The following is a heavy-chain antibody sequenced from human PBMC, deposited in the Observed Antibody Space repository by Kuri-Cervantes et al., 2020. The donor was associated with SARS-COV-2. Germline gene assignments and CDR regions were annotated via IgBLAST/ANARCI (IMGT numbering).Heavy chain of an antibody. CDR1: GGTFGSYA. J-gene: IGHJ6*02. CDR3: AAGVVGATHFSYYGMDV. D-gene: IGHD1-26*01. Sequence: SVKVSCKASGGTFGSYAISWVRQAPGQGLEWRGGIIPIFGTANYAQKFQGRVTITADESTSTVYMDVSSLRSEDTAVFFCAAGVVGATHFSYYGMDVWGQGTTVTVSS. CDR2: IIPIFGTA. V-gene: IGHV1-69*13.